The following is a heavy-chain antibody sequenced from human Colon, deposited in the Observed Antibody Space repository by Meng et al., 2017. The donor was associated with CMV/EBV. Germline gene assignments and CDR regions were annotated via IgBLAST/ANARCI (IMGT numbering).Heavy chain of an antibody. CDR3: ARGGTVILGY. CDR1: GYTFTGHH. CDR2: INPNSGAT. V-gene: IGHV1-2*02. D-gene: IGHD4-17*01. J-gene: IGHJ4*02. Sequence: ASVKVSCKASGYTFTGHHVHWVRQAPGQGLEWMGWINPNSGATNYAQKFQGRVTMTRDTSITTAYMELSRLRSDDTAVYHCARGGTVILGYWGQGTLVTVSS.